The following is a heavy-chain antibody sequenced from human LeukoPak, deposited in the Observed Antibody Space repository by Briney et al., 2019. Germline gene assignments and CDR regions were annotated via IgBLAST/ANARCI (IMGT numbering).Heavy chain of an antibody. D-gene: IGHD3-10*01. CDR2: INSDGSST. CDR3: ASLRGGSGSTFDY. Sequence: GGSLRLSCAASGFTFSSYWMHWVRQAPGKGLVWVSRINSDGSSTSYADSVKGRSTISRDNAKNTLYLQMNSLRAEDTAVYYCASLRGGSGSTFDYWGQGTLVTVSS. J-gene: IGHJ4*02. V-gene: IGHV3-74*01. CDR1: GFTFSSYW.